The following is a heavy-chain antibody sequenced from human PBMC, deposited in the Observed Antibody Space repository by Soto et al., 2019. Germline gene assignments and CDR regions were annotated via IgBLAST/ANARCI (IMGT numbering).Heavy chain of an antibody. CDR1: GFTFSSYA. J-gene: IGHJ6*02. Sequence: PWGSLRLSCAASGFTFSSYAMHWVRQAPGKGLEWVAVISYDGSNKYYADSVKGRFTISRDNSKNTLYLQMNSLRAEDTAVYYCARAENYYYYGMDVWGQGTTVTVSS. CDR2: ISYDGSNK. CDR3: ARAENYYYYGMDV. V-gene: IGHV3-30-3*01.